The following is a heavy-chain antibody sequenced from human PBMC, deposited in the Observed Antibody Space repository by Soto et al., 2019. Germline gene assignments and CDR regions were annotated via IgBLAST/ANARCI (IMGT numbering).Heavy chain of an antibody. Sequence: GGSLRLSCAASGFTFSSYGMHWVRQAPGKGLEWVAVIWYDGSNKYYADSVKGRFTISRDNSKNTLYLQMNSLRAEDTAVYYCARDWPYYYDSSGYYPFDCWGQGTLVTVSS. V-gene: IGHV3-33*01. CDR3: ARDWPYYYDSSGYYPFDC. J-gene: IGHJ4*02. CDR2: IWYDGSNK. D-gene: IGHD3-22*01. CDR1: GFTFSSYG.